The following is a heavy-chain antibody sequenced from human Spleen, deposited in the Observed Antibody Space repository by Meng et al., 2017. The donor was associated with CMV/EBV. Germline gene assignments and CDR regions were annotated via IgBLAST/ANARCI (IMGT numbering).Heavy chain of an antibody. Sequence: VQLQESGPGLVEPSQTLSLTCTVPGGSMSSGNYYWSWLRQPPGKGLEWIGYIHHSGSAYSNPSLKSRVSISVDTSKNQFSLNLNSMTAADTAVYYCASFDHIPRRNYFDYWGQGTLVTVSS. V-gene: IGHV4-30-4*01. J-gene: IGHJ4*02. CDR2: IHHSGSA. CDR3: ASFDHIPRRNYFDY. D-gene: IGHD2-21*01. CDR1: GGSMSSGNYY.